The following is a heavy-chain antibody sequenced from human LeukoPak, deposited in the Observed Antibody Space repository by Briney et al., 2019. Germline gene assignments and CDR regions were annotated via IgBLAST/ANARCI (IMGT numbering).Heavy chain of an antibody. V-gene: IGHV3-33*01. J-gene: IGHJ5*02. D-gene: IGHD2-8*01. CDR1: GFTFSSYG. CDR3: ARDMNLLMVYAIGYNWFDP. CDR2: IWYDGSNK. Sequence: GGSLRLSCAASGFTFSSYGMPWVRQAPGKGLEWVAVIWYDGSNKYYADSVKGRFTISRDNSKNTLYLQMNSLRAEDTAVYYCARDMNLLMVYAIGYNWFDPWGQGTLVTVSS.